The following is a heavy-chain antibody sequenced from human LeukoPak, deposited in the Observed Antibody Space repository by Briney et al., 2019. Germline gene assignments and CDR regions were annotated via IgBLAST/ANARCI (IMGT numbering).Heavy chain of an antibody. CDR3: ARFSTAGYFDY. D-gene: IGHD6-19*01. Sequence: GGSLRLSCAASGFTFDDYGMSWVRQAPGKGLEWVPGINWNGGSTGYADSVKGRFTISRDNAKNSLYLQMNSLRAEDTALYYCARFSTAGYFDYWGQGTLVTVSS. CDR2: INWNGGST. CDR1: GFTFDDYG. J-gene: IGHJ4*02. V-gene: IGHV3-20*04.